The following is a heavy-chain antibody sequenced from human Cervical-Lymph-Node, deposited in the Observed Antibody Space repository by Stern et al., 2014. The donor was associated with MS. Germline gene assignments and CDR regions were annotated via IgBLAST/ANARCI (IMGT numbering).Heavy chain of an antibody. D-gene: IGHD1-26*01. CDR3: TTLDRSYPYYYYGMDV. CDR2: IKSKTDGGTT. J-gene: IGHJ6*02. CDR1: GFTFRNAW. V-gene: IGHV3-15*01. Sequence: EVHLVESGGGLVKPGGSLRLSCAASGFTFRNAWMTWIRQAPGKALEWVGRIKSKTDGGTTDYAAPVKGRFTISRDDSKNTLYLQMNSLKTEDTAVYYCTTLDRSYPYYYYGMDVWGQGTTVTVSS.